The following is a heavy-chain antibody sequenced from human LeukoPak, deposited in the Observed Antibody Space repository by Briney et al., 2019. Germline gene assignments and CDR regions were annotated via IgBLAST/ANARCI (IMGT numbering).Heavy chain of an antibody. D-gene: IGHD2-15*01. CDR3: AILACSGGSCYSGGTFDY. CDR2: INPYSGAI. CDR1: GFTFTDEY. Sequence: ASVKVSCKSSGFTFTDEYIHWVRQAPGQGLEWMGWINPYSGAINYAQKFQGRVTMTRDTSISTAYMELSRLRSDDTAVYYCAILACSGGSCYSGGTFDYWGQGTLVTISS. J-gene: IGHJ4*02. V-gene: IGHV1-2*02.